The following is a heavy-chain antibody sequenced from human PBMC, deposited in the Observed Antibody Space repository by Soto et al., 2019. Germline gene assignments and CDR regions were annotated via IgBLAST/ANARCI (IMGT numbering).Heavy chain of an antibody. V-gene: IGHV3-30-3*01. J-gene: IGHJ5*02. CDR2: ISHDGVTK. CDR3: VRGGYSSSWERLDP. D-gene: IGHD4-4*01. CDR1: GSSFPKYP. Sequence: PVGSLRLSCAASGSSFPKYPMHWVRQTPDKGLEWLAVISHDGVTKNSADSVKGRFSVSRDNSRNRLYLEMNSLRTEDTAMYYRVRGGYSSSWERLDPWGQGTLVTVSS.